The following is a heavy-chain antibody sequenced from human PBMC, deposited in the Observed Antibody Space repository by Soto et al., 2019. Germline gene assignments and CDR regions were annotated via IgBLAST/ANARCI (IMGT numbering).Heavy chain of an antibody. CDR1: GYTFTGYY. J-gene: IGHJ6*02. D-gene: IGHD3-3*01. CDR3: ARGSLLRFLEWLPHDYGMDV. Sequence: GASVKVSCKASGYTFTGYYMHWVRQAPGQGLEWMGWINPNSGGTNYAQKFQGWVTMTRDTSISTAYMELSRLRSDDTAVYYCARGSLLRFLEWLPHDYGMDVWGQGTTVTVSS. CDR2: INPNSGGT. V-gene: IGHV1-2*04.